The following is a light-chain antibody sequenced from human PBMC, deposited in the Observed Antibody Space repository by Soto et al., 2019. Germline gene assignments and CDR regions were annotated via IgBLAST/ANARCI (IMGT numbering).Light chain of an antibody. CDR3: SSYAGSKNFYV. CDR1: SSDVGGYNY. CDR2: EVS. V-gene: IGLV2-8*01. J-gene: IGLJ1*01. Sequence: QSVLTQPPSASGSPGQSVTISCTGTSSDVGGYNYVSWYQQHPGKAPKLMIYEVSKRPSGVPDRFSGSKSGNTASLTVFGFQAEDEADYYCSSYAGSKNFYVFGTGTKVTVL.